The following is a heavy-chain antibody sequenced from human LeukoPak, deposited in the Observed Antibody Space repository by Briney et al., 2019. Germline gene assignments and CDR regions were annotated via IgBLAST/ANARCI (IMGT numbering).Heavy chain of an antibody. V-gene: IGHV3-23*01. D-gene: IGHD7-27*01. CDR3: ARDGEGDYADY. J-gene: IGHJ4*02. CDR2: ISGSGGST. Sequence: QPGGSLRLSCAASGFTFSSYAMSWVRQAPGKGLEWVSAISGSGGSTYYADSVKGRFTISRDNAKSLVYLQMNSLRVEDTAIYYCARDGEGDYADYWGQGTQVTVSS. CDR1: GFTFSSYA.